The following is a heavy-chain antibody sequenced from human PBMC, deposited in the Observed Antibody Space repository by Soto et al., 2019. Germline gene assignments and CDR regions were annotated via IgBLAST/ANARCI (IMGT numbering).Heavy chain of an antibody. CDR3: ARVEATRYYGMDV. Sequence: PSEPLSLTCGVFGGSFSGYYWSCIRQPPGKGLEWIGEINHSGSTNSNPSLKSRVTISVDTSKNQFSLKLSSVTAADTAVYYCARVEATRYYGMDVWGQGTTVTVSS. V-gene: IGHV4-34*01. J-gene: IGHJ6*02. CDR2: INHSGST. D-gene: IGHD1-26*01. CDR1: GGSFSGYY.